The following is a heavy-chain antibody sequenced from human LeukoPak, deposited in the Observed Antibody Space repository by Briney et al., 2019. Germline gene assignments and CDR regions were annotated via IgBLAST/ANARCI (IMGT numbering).Heavy chain of an antibody. V-gene: IGHV4-31*03. D-gene: IGHD3-22*01. J-gene: IGHJ4*02. Sequence: KSSQTLSLTCTVSGGSISSGGYYWSWIRQHPGKGLEWIGYIYYSGSTYYNPSLKSRVTISVDTSKNQFSLKLSSVTAADTAVYYCASHYYDSSGYPAHWGQGTLVTVSS. CDR3: ASHYYDSSGYPAH. CDR2: IYYSGST. CDR1: GGSISSGGYY.